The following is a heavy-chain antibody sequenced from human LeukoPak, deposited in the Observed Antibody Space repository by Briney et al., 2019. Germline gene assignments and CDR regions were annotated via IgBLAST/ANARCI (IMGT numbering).Heavy chain of an antibody. CDR3: VKRGSGSYDVDY. D-gene: IGHD1-26*01. CDR2: IRNDGSDK. CDR1: GFTFRDYG. Sequence: PGGSLRLSCAASGFTFRDYGMHWVRQAPDKGPEWVASIRNDGSDKYYEDSVKGRFAISRDNSKNTVHLQMDSLRAEDSAVYYCVKRGSGSYDVDYWGQGTLVTVSS. J-gene: IGHJ4*02. V-gene: IGHV3-30*02.